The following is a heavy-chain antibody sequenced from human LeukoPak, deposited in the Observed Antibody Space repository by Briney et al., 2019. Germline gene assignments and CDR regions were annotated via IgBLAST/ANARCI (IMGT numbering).Heavy chain of an antibody. V-gene: IGHV1-18*01. D-gene: IGHD1-1*01. CDR3: ARDNDKVVDH. CDR2: ITAYNGNR. CDR1: GYTFSNYG. J-gene: IGHJ4*01. Sequence: ASVKVSCKTSGYTFSNYGISWVRQGPGQGLEWMGWITAYNGNRLYAQRLQGRITLTTDTSTSTSYMELRSLEYDDTAIYYCARDNDKVVDHWGQGTLVTVSS.